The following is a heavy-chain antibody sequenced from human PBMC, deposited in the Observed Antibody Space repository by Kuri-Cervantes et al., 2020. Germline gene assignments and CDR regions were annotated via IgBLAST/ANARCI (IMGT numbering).Heavy chain of an antibody. CDR2: IYYSGST. CDR1: GGSISSSSYY. V-gene: IGHV4-39*02. J-gene: IGHJ6*03. Sequence: SETLSLTCTVSGGSISSSSYYWGWIRQPPGKGLEWIGSIYYSGSTCYNPSLKSRVTISVDSSKNHFSLKVSSVTAADTAVYFCARDQYFYYMDVWGKGTAVTVSS. CDR3: ARDQYFYYMDV.